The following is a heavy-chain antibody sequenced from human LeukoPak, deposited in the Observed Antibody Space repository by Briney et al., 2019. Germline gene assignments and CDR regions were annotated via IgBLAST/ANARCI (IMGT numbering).Heavy chain of an antibody. CDR2: IGTEGDT. Sequence: GGSLRLSCAASGFTFNNYDVHWVRQATGKGLEGVAAIGTEGDTYYPDSVKGRFTISRENGKNSLFLQMDSMRAGDSAVYYCARSFHCSGGRCYLDFLLWGQGTLVTVSS. V-gene: IGHV3-13*01. D-gene: IGHD2-15*01. J-gene: IGHJ1*01. CDR3: ARSFHCSGGRCYLDFLL. CDR1: GFTFNNYD.